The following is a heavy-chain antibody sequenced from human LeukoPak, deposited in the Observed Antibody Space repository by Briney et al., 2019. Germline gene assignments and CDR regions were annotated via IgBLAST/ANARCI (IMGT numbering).Heavy chain of an antibody. CDR3: ARTVGGDYFDY. CDR2: MYPGNSDT. CDR1: GYSFTNFW. Sequence: GESLKISCKASGYSFTNFWIGWVRQTPGKGLERIGSMYPGNSDTRYSPSFQGHVTISADSSSTTAYLQWSSLKASDTAMFYCARTVGGDYFDYWGQGTLVTVSS. D-gene: IGHD3-16*01. J-gene: IGHJ4*02. V-gene: IGHV5-51*01.